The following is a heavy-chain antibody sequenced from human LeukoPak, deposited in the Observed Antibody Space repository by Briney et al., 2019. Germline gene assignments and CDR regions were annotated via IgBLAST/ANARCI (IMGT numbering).Heavy chain of an antibody. Sequence: GGSLRLSCAASGFTFSSYAMSWVRQAPGKGLEWVSAISGSAGSTYYADSVKGRFTISRDNAKNTLYLQMNSLRAEDTAVYYCARVKTPGFWSGRYFDCWGQGTLVTVSS. CDR2: ISGSAGST. CDR1: GFTFSSYA. J-gene: IGHJ4*02. D-gene: IGHD3-3*01. CDR3: ARVKTPGFWSGRYFDC. V-gene: IGHV3-23*01.